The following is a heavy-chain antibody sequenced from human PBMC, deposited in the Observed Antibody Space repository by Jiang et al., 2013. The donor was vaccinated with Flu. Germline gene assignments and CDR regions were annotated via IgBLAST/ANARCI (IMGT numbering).Heavy chain of an antibody. D-gene: IGHD4-17*01. CDR1: GYTFSDYY. CDR3: ARATYGDYIDY. V-gene: IGHV1-2*04. J-gene: IGHJ4*02. Sequence: SGAEVKKPGASVKVSCKASGYTFSDYYIHWVRQAPGQGLEWMGWLSPNTGDTNCAQRFQGWVTMTRDTSTSTAYMELSRLKSGDTAVYYCARATYGDYIDYVGPGNPGHR. CDR2: LSPNTGDT.